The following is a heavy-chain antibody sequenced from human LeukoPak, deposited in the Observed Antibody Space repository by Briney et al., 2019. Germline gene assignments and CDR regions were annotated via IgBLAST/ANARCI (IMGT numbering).Heavy chain of an antibody. CDR1: GYTFTSYG. CDR3: ARDLPYDSSGYYEGSWFDP. D-gene: IGHD3-22*01. CDR2: INPSGGST. Sequence: ASVKVSCKASGYTFTSYGISWVRQAPGQGLEWMGIINPSGGSTSYAQKFQGRVTMTRDMSTSTVYMELSSLRSEDTAVYYCARDLPYDSSGYYEGSWFDPWGQGTLVTVSS. V-gene: IGHV1-46*01. J-gene: IGHJ5*02.